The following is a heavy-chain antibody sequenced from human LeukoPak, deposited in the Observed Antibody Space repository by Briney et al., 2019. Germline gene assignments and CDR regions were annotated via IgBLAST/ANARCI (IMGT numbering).Heavy chain of an antibody. CDR1: RYTFTGYY. CDR2: INTKTGGA. V-gene: IGHV1-2*02. J-gene: IGHJ6*02. D-gene: IGHD3-10*01. CDR3: ARGPMVRGAAGMDV. Sequence: SSVKVSCKPSRYTFTGYYIHAGRLAAGHGLEWMAWINTKTGGAQYAPRFRGGVPVTGDVPISTAYMELSSLRSGDTAIYFCARGPMVRGAAGMDVWGQGTGVTVS.